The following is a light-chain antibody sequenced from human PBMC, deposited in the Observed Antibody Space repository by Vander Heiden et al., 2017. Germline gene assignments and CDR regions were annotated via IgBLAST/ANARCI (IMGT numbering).Light chain of an antibody. Sequence: DIHMIQSPSSLSASLGDTVTITCRASQTSSNYLNWYQQRPGKAPNLLIYAVATLQNGVPSRFSGSGSGTEFTLTIRSLQPEDVATYYCQQSFRSPRTFGQGTKLEIK. CDR3: QQSFRSPRT. V-gene: IGKV1-39*01. CDR2: AVA. J-gene: IGKJ2*01. CDR1: QTSSNY.